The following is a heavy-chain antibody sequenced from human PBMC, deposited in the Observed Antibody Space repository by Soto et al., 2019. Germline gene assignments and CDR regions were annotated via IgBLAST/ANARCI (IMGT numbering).Heavy chain of an antibody. D-gene: IGHD3-10*01. CDR3: ARVDDFGELYQYYYYMDV. V-gene: IGHV4-59*01. J-gene: IGHJ6*03. CDR2: IYYSGST. CDR1: GGSTSSYY. Sequence: SETLSLTCTVSGGSTSSYYWSWIRQPPGKGLEWIGYIYYSGSTNYNPSLKSRVTISVDTSKNQFSLKLSSVTAADTAVYYCARVDDFGELYQYYYYMDVWGKGTTVTVSS.